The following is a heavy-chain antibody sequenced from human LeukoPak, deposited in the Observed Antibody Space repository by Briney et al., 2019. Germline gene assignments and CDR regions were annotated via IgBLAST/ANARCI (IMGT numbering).Heavy chain of an antibody. Sequence: SETLSLTCTVSGGSISSYYWSWIRQPPGKGLEWIGYIYYSGGSNYNPSLKSRVTISVDTSKNQFSLKLSSVTAADTAVYYCARGREQWLLGGFDYWGQGTLVTVSS. CDR3: ARGREQWLLGGFDY. D-gene: IGHD6-19*01. CDR1: GGSISSYY. J-gene: IGHJ4*02. CDR2: IYYSGGS. V-gene: IGHV4-59*01.